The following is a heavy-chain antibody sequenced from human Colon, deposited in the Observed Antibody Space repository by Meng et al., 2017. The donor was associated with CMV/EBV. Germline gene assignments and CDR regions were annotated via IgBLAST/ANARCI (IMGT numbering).Heavy chain of an antibody. D-gene: IGHD5-24*01. Sequence: SETLSLTCGVSGGSLSGYYWAWIRQPPGKGLQWIGEVRDDGNSNYIPSLKSRVSMSMDTSRNQISLKMTAVTAADTAVYYCARTKRDDNYPRIGMDVWGQGTTVTAP. CDR1: GGSLSGYY. V-gene: IGHV4-34*01. CDR3: ARTKRDDNYPRIGMDV. J-gene: IGHJ6*02. CDR2: VRDDGNS.